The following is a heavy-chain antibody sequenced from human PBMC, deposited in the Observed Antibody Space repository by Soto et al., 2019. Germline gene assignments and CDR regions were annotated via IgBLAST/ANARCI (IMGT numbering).Heavy chain of an antibody. CDR1: GFTFGDYA. D-gene: IGHD6-19*01. V-gene: IGHV3-9*01. J-gene: IGHJ4*02. Sequence: EVQLVESGGGSVQPGRSLRLSCAASGFTFGDYAMHWVRQAPGKGLEWVSRITWNGGNVDYADSVKGRFTVSRDNAKNSLYLQMDSLRVEDTAFYYCVKGGYSSDWYLGQWGQGTLVTVSA. CDR2: ITWNGGNV. CDR3: VKGGYSSDWYLGQ.